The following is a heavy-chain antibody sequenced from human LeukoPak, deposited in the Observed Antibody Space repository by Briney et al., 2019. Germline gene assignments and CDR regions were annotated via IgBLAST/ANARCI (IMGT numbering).Heavy chain of an antibody. CDR3: AREWKFDI. CDR2: IDEDGNEK. J-gene: IGHJ3*02. V-gene: IGHV3-7*03. D-gene: IGHD1-1*01. CDR1: GFSFRSFW. Sequence: PGGSLRLSCAGSGFSFRSFWMSWVRQAPGKGLEWVANIDEDGNEKNYVDFVKGRFTISRDSSKNTLYLQMNSLRAEDTAVYYCAREWKFDIWGQGTMVTVSS.